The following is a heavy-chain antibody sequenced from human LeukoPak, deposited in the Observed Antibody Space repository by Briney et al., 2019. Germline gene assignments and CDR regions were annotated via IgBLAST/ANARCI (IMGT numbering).Heavy chain of an antibody. J-gene: IGHJ4*02. CDR3: AKWWYYASSGSVDY. CDR1: GFTFISYA. V-gene: IGHV3-23*01. Sequence: PGGSLRLSCAASGFTFISYAMSWVRQAPGKGLEWVSAISGGGGSTYYADSVKGRFTISRDNSKNTLYLQMNSLRAEDTAVYYCAKWWYYASSGSVDYWGQGTLVTVSS. D-gene: IGHD3-22*01. CDR2: ISGGGGST.